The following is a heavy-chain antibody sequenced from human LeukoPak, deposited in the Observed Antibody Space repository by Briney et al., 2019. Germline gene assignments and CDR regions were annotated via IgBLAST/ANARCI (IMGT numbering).Heavy chain of an antibody. V-gene: IGHV4-4*02. D-gene: IGHD6-13*01. CDR1: GVSISSGHW. Sequence: PSETLSLTCAVSGVSISSGHWWSWVRQPPGKGLEWIGEIYHSGSTNYNAPLKSRVTISVDTSKNQFSLKLNSVTVADTAVYYCVTSIALAGWGAFDVWGQGTMVTVSS. CDR3: VTSIALAGWGAFDV. CDR2: IYHSGST. J-gene: IGHJ3*01.